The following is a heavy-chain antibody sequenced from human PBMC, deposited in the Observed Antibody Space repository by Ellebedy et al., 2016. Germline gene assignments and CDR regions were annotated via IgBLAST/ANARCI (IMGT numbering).Heavy chain of an antibody. CDR1: GGSISRYY. CDR3: ARVHCSITTCDYYYMDV. D-gene: IGHD1-1*01. V-gene: IGHV4-4*07. CDR2: IFTSGSF. Sequence: SETLSLTCIVSGGSISRYYWSWIRQPPGRGLEWIGRIFTSGSFNYNPSLMSRVTMSVVTSKNQISLRLNSVTTADMAVYYCARVHCSITTCDYYYMDVWGKGTTVTVSS. J-gene: IGHJ6*03.